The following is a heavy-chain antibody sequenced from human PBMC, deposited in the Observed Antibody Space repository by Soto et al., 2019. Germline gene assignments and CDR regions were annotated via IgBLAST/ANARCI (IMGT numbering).Heavy chain of an antibody. J-gene: IGHJ4*02. CDR2: ISYDGSKK. CDR3: AKDCGADCYSGDSLDN. CDR1: GFPFRSYV. Sequence: QVQLVESGGGVVQPGRSLRLSCAASGFPFRSYVMHWVRQAPGKGLEWVAVISYDGSKKYYGDSVKGRFTISRDNSKNTLYLQMDSLRGEDTAVYYCAKDCGADCYSGDSLDNWGQGTLVTVSS. V-gene: IGHV3-30*18. D-gene: IGHD2-21*01.